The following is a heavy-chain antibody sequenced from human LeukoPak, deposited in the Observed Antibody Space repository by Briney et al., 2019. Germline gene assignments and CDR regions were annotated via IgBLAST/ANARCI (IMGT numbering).Heavy chain of an antibody. J-gene: IGHJ3*02. V-gene: IGHV3-21*01. D-gene: IGHD7-27*01. CDR1: GFTFSSYS. CDR2: ISSSSSYI. Sequence: GGSLRLSCTASGFTFSSYSMNWVRQAPGKGLEWVSSISSSSSYIYYADSVKGRVTISRDTAKNSLYMQMNSLRAEDTAVYYCARKMGTLGHAFDIWGQGTMVTVSS. CDR3: ARKMGTLGHAFDI.